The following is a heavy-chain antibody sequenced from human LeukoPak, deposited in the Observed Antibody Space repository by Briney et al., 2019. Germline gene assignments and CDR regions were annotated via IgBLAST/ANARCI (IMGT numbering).Heavy chain of an antibody. J-gene: IGHJ3*02. Sequence: GASVKVSCRASGYTFTSYGISWVRQAPGQGLEWMGWISAYNGNTNYAEKFQGRVTMATDTSTSTASMELWSLRSDDTAVYYCARDWQLPSGPDVFDIWGQGTVVTVSS. CDR3: ARDWQLPSGPDVFDI. V-gene: IGHV1-18*01. CDR2: ISAYNGNT. D-gene: IGHD1-1*01. CDR1: GYTFTSYG.